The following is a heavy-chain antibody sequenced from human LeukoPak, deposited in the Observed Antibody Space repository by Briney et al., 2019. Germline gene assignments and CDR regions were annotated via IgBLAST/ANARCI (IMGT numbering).Heavy chain of an antibody. D-gene: IGHD5-12*01. V-gene: IGHV3-7*01. CDR3: ARGVRYSGYDYVKY. CDR1: GFTFSSYW. CDR2: IKQDGSEK. J-gene: IGHJ4*02. Sequence: GGSLRLSCAASGFTFSSYWMSWVRQAPGKGLEWVANIKQDGSEKYYVDSVQGRFTISRDNTKNSLYLQMNSLRAEDTAVYYCARGVRYSGYDYVKYWGQGTLVTVSS.